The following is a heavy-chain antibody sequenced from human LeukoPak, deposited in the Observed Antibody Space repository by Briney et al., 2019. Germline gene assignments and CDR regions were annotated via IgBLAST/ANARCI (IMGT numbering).Heavy chain of an antibody. CDR3: ARVNQEDYYDSSGYYSPFDF. J-gene: IGHJ4*02. CDR1: DGSITTEDYF. V-gene: IGHV4-30-2*01. Sequence: PSQTLSLTCTVSDGSITTEDYFWSWIRQPPGKGLEWIGYISHSGRTSSNPSLESRLTMSVDRSQNQFSLTLSSVTAADTAVYYCARVNQEDYYDSSGYYSPFDFWGQGTLVTVSS. D-gene: IGHD3-22*01. CDR2: ISHSGRT.